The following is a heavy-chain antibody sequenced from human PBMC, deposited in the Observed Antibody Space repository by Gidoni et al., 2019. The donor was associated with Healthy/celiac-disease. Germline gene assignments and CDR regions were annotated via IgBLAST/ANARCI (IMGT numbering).Heavy chain of an antibody. CDR3: AKVGIAVAAFFDY. CDR1: GFTFSSYG. J-gene: IGHJ4*02. D-gene: IGHD6-19*01. CDR2: ISYDGSNK. V-gene: IGHV3-30*18. Sequence: QVQLVESGGGVVQPGRSLRLSCAASGFTFSSYGMHWVRQAPGKGLEWVAVISYDGSNKYYADSVKGRFTISRDNSKNTLYLQMNSLRAEDTAEYYCAKVGIAVAAFFDYWGQGTLVTVSS.